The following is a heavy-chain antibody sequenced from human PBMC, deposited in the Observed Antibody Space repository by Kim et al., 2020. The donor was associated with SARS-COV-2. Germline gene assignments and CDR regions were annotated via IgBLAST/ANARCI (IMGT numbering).Heavy chain of an antibody. CDR2: INHSGST. CDR1: GGSFSGYY. D-gene: IGHD3-9*01. Sequence: SETLSLTCAVYGGSFSGYYWSWIRQPPGKGLEWIGEINHSGSTNYNPSLKSRVTISVDTSKNQFSLKLSSVTAADTAVYYCAREPTYDILTGSRSNWFDPWGQGTLVTVSS. V-gene: IGHV4-34*01. J-gene: IGHJ5*02. CDR3: AREPTYDILTGSRSNWFDP.